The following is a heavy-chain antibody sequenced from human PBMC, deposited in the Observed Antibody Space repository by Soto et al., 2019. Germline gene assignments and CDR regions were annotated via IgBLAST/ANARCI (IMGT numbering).Heavy chain of an antibody. J-gene: IGHJ6*03. Sequence: SVKVSCKASGGTFSSYTISWVRQAPGQGLEWMGRIIPILGIANYAQKFQGRVTITADKSTSTAYMELSSLRSEDTAVYYCARVTVTSNRYYYYYMDVWGKGTTVTVSS. D-gene: IGHD4-4*01. CDR1: GGTFSSYT. CDR2: IIPILGIA. V-gene: IGHV1-69*02. CDR3: ARVTVTSNRYYYYYMDV.